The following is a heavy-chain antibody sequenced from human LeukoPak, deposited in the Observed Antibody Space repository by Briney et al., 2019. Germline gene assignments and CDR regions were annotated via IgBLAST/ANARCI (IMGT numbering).Heavy chain of an antibody. D-gene: IGHD2-15*01. V-gene: IGHV3-23*01. CDR1: GFTFSAYA. J-gene: IGHJ4*02. Sequence: GGSLRLSCAASGFTFSAYAMSWVRQAPGKGLEWVSAISGGGGSTYYADSVKGRFTISRDNSKNTLYLQMNSLRAEDTAVYYCAKVVGYCSGGSCPRIDYWGQGTLVTVSS. CDR3: AKVVGYCSGGSCPRIDY. CDR2: ISGGGGST.